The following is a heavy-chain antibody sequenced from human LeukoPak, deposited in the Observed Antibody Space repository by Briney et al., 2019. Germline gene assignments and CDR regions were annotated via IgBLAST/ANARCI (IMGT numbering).Heavy chain of an antibody. CDR3: ARGNGEATREAFDI. D-gene: IGHD4-17*01. CDR1: GGSISNYF. V-gene: IGHV4-4*07. Sequence: PSDALSLTCAVSGGSISNYFWSWVRQPTGKGLECIGRIYSSGISYYNPSLKSRVTMSVDTSKNQFSLKLSSVTAADTAVYYCARGNGEATREAFDIWGLGTMVTVSS. CDR2: IYSSGIS. J-gene: IGHJ3*02.